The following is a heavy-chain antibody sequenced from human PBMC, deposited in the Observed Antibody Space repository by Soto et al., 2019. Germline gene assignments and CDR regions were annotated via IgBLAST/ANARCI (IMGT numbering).Heavy chain of an antibody. CDR3: AREGIAVAGTYYYFDY. CDR1: GFTFSSYA. V-gene: IGHV3-30-3*01. CDR2: ISYDGSNK. D-gene: IGHD6-19*01. Sequence: LRLSCAASGFTFSSYAMHWVRQAPGRGLEWVAVISYDGSNKYYADSVKGRFTISRDNSKNTLYLQMNSLRAEDTAVYYCAREGIAVAGTYYYFDYWGQGTLVTVSS. J-gene: IGHJ4*02.